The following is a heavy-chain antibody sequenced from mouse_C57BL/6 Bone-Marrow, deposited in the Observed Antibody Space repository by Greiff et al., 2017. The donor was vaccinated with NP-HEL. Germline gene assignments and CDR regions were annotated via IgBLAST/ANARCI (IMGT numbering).Heavy chain of an antibody. CDR1: GYTFTSYW. D-gene: IGHD2-4*01. V-gene: IGHV1-53*01. J-gene: IGHJ1*03. Sequence: QVQLLQPGTELVKPGASVKLSCKASGYTFTSYWMHWVKQRPGQGLEWIGNINPSNGGSNYNEKFKSKATLTVDKSSSTAYMQLSSLTSEDSAVYYCAGIYYDYAPRWYFDVWGKGTTVTVSS. CDR3: AGIYYDYAPRWYFDV. CDR2: INPSNGGS.